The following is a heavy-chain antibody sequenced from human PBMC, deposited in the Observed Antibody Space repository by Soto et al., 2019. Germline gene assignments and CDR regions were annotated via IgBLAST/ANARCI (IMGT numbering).Heavy chain of an antibody. Sequence: QVQLVQSGAAVKKTGSSVKVSCKASLGTFSSYAISWVRQAPGQGLEWMGGIIPIFGTANYAQKFQGRVTIPADESTSTAYMELSSLRSEDTAVYYCARDVIAAAGTAGWGQGTLVTVSS. D-gene: IGHD6-13*01. CDR2: IIPIFGTA. CDR1: LGTFSSYA. V-gene: IGHV1-69*12. J-gene: IGHJ4*02. CDR3: ARDVIAAAGTAG.